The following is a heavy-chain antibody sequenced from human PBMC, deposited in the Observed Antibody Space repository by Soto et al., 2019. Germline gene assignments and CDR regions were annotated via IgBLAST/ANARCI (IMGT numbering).Heavy chain of an antibody. J-gene: IGHJ6*03. Sequence: PGESLKISCKGSGYSFTSYWIGWVRQMPGKGLEWMGIIYPGDSDTRYSPSFQGQVTISADKSISTAYLQWSSLKASDTAMYYCARLTMVRGVIQGDMDVWGKGTTVTVSS. CDR3: ARLTMVRGVIQGDMDV. D-gene: IGHD3-10*01. CDR2: IYPGDSDT. V-gene: IGHV5-51*01. CDR1: GYSFTSYW.